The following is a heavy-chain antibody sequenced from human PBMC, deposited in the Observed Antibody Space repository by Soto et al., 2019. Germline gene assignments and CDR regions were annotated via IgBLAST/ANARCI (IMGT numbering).Heavy chain of an antibody. J-gene: IGHJ4*02. CDR1: GDSVSCNSAA. V-gene: IGHV6-1*01. CDR2: TYYRSRWYN. D-gene: IGHD3-16*01. CDR3: AREFPYYVSSDSYLDY. Sequence: PSETLSLTCAISGDSVSCNSAAWNWIRQSPSRGLEWLGRTYYRSRWYNDYAVSVKRRITVTPDTSKNQFSLHLNSVTPEDTAVYYXAREFPYYVSSDSYLDYWGQGALVTVSS.